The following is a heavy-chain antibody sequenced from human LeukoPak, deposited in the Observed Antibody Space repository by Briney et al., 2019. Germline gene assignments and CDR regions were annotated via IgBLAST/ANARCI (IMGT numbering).Heavy chain of an antibody. CDR2: ISYDGSNK. V-gene: IGHV3-30-3*01. Sequence: GGSLRLSCAASGFAFSNAWMSWVRQAPGKGLEWVAVISYDGSNKYYRDSVKGRFTISRDNSKNTLYLQMNSLRAEDTAVYYCARDYMVRGVITHLFDNWGQGTLVTVSS. CDR3: ARDYMVRGVITHLFDN. J-gene: IGHJ4*02. D-gene: IGHD3-10*01. CDR1: GFAFSNAW.